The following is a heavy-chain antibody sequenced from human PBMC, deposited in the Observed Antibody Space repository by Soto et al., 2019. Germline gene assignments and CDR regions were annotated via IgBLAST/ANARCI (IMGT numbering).Heavy chain of an antibody. CDR1: GFTFSSCN. CDR2: ISGTSSTI. CDR3: ESDHVETAMNT. D-gene: IGHD5-18*01. V-gene: IGHV3-48*02. Sequence: PAGSLSLSCAASGFTFSSCNMNWIRLAPGQGLEWVSYISGTSSTIYYADSVNGRFAISRDNARNSLYLQINSLRDEDMAVYYCESDHVETAMNTWGQATSVTVSP. J-gene: IGHJ5*02.